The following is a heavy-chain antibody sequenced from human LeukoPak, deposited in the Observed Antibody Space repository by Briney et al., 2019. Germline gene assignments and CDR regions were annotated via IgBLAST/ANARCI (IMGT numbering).Heavy chain of an antibody. CDR2: INPNSGDT. J-gene: IGHJ4*02. Sequence: ASVKVSCKASGYTFTGYYMHWVRQAPGQGLEWMGWINPNSGDTNYAQKFQGRVTMTRDTSISTAYMELSRLRSDDTAVYYCASGQMRDVVSTTPIDYWGQGTLVTVSS. CDR1: GYTFTGYY. D-gene: IGHD5/OR15-5a*01. CDR3: ASGQMRDVVSTTPIDY. V-gene: IGHV1-2*02.